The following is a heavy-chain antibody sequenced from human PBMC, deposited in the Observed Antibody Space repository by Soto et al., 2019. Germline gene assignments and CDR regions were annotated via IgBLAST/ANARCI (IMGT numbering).Heavy chain of an antibody. CDR3: ARGVGATTYYYYGMDV. J-gene: IGHJ6*02. D-gene: IGHD1-26*01. CDR1: GGSFSGYY. Sequence: PSETLSLTCAVYGGSFSGYYWSWIRQPPGKGLEWIGEINHSGSTNYNPSLKSRVTISVDTSKNQFSLKLSSVTAADTAVYYCARGVGATTYYYYGMDVWGQGTTVTVSS. CDR2: INHSGST. V-gene: IGHV4-34*01.